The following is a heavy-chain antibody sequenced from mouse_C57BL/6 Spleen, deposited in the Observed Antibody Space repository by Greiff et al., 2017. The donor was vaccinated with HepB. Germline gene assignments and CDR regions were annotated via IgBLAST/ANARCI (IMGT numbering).Heavy chain of an antibody. D-gene: IGHD1-1*01. CDR2: IWWNDDN. Sequence: QVTLKESGPGILQPSQTLSLTCSFSGFSLSTSNMGIGWIRQPSGKGLEWLAHIWWNDDNYYNPSLKSRLTISKDTSNNQVFLMITSVDTADTATYYCAQMNGYGTPWFAYWGQGTLVTVSA. CDR3: AQMNGYGTPWFAY. J-gene: IGHJ3*01. V-gene: IGHV8-5*01. CDR1: GFSLSTSNMG.